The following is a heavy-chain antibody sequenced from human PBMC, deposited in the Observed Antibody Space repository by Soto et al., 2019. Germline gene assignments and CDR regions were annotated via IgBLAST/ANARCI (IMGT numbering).Heavy chain of an antibody. CDR3: ARGLSGSYLTYFDY. V-gene: IGHV1-69*06. CDR2: IIPIFGTA. D-gene: IGHD1-26*01. Sequence: ASVKVSGKASGVTFSSYAISWVRQAPGQGLEWMGGIIPIFGTANYAQKFQGRVTITADKSTSTAYMELSSLRSEDTAVYYCARGLSGSYLTYFDYWGQGTLVTVSS. CDR1: GVTFSSYA. J-gene: IGHJ4*02.